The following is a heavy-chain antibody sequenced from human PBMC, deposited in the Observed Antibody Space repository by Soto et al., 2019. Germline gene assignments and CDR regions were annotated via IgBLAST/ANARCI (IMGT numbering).Heavy chain of an antibody. D-gene: IGHD6-13*01. CDR3: AKDYGPKAPYPYSNTHTDF. V-gene: IGHV3-30*18. CDR2: ISHDGAFK. Sequence: QRHLVESGGGVVQPGRSLRLSCAASGFTFSSYGMHWIRQAPGKGLEWVAVISHDGAFKDYVDSVKGRFTISRDNSENTLFLEMNSLGPSDTAVYYCAKDYGPKAPYPYSNTHTDFWGQGTRVTVSS. J-gene: IGHJ4*02. CDR1: GFTFSSYG.